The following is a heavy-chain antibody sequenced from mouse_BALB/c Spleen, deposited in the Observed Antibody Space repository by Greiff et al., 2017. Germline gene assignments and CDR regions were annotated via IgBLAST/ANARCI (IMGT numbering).Heavy chain of an antibody. V-gene: IGHV2-9*02. Sequence: VMLVESGPGLVAPSQSLSITCTVSGFSLTSYGVHWVRQPPGKGLEWLGVIWAGGSTNYNSALMSRLSISKDNSKSQVFLKMNSLQTDDTAMYYCARDDYYGSSPWFAYWGQGTLVTVSA. CDR1: GFSLTSYG. CDR3: ARDDYYGSSPWFAY. J-gene: IGHJ3*01. D-gene: IGHD1-1*01. CDR2: IWAGGST.